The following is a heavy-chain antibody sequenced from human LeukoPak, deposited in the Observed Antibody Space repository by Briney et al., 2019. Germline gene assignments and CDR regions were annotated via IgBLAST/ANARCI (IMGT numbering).Heavy chain of an antibody. CDR2: ISSSSSYI. J-gene: IGHJ4*02. CDR1: GFTLSSYS. V-gene: IGHV3-21*01. CDR3: ARSSTAAAVPYFDY. Sequence: KSGGSLRLSCAASGFTLSSYSMNWVRQAPGKGLEWVSSISSSSSYIYYADSVKGRFTISRDNAKNSLYLQMNSLRAEDTAVYYCARSSTAAAVPYFDYWGQGTLVTVSS. D-gene: IGHD6-13*01.